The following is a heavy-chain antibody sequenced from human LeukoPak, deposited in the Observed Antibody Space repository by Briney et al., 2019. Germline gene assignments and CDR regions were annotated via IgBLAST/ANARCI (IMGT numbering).Heavy chain of an antibody. CDR3: AREFQYNWNFKGFDP. Sequence: ASVKVSCKASGGTFSSYAISWVRQAPGQGLEWMGRITPIFGIANYAQKFQGRVTITADKSTSTAYMELSSLRSEDTAVYYCAREFQYNWNFKGFDPWGQGTLVTVSS. J-gene: IGHJ5*02. V-gene: IGHV1-69*04. CDR1: GGTFSSYA. CDR2: ITPIFGIA. D-gene: IGHD1-7*01.